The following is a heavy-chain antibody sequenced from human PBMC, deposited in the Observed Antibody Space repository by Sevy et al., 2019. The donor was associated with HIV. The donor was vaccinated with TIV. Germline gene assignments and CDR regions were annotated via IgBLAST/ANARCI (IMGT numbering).Heavy chain of an antibody. Sequence: GGSLRLSCAASGFTFSSYVMSWVRQAPGKGLEWVSAISGSGGSTYYADSVKGRFTISRDNSKNTLYLQMNSLRAEDTAVYYCAGRKVDFWSGYSYYYGMDVWGQGTTVTVSS. V-gene: IGHV3-23*01. CDR2: ISGSGGST. D-gene: IGHD3-3*01. CDR3: AGRKVDFWSGYSYYYGMDV. J-gene: IGHJ6*02. CDR1: GFTFSSYV.